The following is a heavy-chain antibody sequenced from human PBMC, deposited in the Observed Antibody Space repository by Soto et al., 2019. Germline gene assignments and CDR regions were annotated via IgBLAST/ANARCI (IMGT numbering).Heavy chain of an antibody. CDR2: INSDGSST. D-gene: IGHD2-15*01. V-gene: IGHV3-74*01. J-gene: IGHJ4*02. CDR3: ARAWGVVLVAAYFDY. CDR1: GFTFSSYW. Sequence: GGSLRLSCAASGFTFSSYWMHWVRQAPGKGLVWVSRINSDGSSTSYADSVKGRFTVSRDNAKNTLYLQMNSLRAEDTAVYYCARAWGVVLVAAYFDYWGPGILVTVSS.